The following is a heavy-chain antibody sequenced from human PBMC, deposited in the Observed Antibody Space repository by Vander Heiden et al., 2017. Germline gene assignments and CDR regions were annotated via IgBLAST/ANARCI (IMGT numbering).Heavy chain of an antibody. CDR1: GFPFENHA. CDR3: AKGYGDSYPHYFND. CDR2: INWSGEFI. D-gene: IGHD5-18*01. J-gene: IGHJ4*02. V-gene: IGHV3-9*01. Sequence: EVQLLESGGGLVRPGQSLRLSCGASGFPFENHAMHWVRQVAGKGLEWVSGINWSGEFIGYAASVRGRFTMSRDNAENVVYLQMTSLRPEDTAFYYCAKGYGDSYPHYFNDWGQGTLVTVS.